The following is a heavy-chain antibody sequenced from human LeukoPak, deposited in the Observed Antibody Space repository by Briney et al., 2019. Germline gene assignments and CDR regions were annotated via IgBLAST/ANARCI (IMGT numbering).Heavy chain of an antibody. Sequence: SETVSLTCTVSGGSIRSYYWSWIRQPPGKGLEWIGYIYDSGSTNYNPSLKSRISISVDTSKNQFSLKLSSVTAADTAVYYCARTGSTVTMLYPFDHWGQGTLVTVSS. D-gene: IGHD4-17*01. J-gene: IGHJ4*02. CDR2: IYDSGST. CDR3: ARTGSTVTMLYPFDH. CDR1: GGSIRSYY. V-gene: IGHV4-59*01.